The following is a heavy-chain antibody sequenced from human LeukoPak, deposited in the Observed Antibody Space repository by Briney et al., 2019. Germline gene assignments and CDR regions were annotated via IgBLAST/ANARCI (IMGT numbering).Heavy chain of an antibody. V-gene: IGHV4-59*01. D-gene: IGHD3-16*01. J-gene: IGHJ2*01. CDR1: GGSISSYY. CDR2: IYYSGRT. Sequence: AETLSLTCTASGGSISSYYWSWIRQPPGKRLEWIGYIYYSGRTSYIPSLRSRVTISVDTSKNQFSMSLSSVTAADTAVYYCARSLRIKRLGWYFYLWGRGTLVTVSA. CDR3: ARSLRIKRLGWYFYL.